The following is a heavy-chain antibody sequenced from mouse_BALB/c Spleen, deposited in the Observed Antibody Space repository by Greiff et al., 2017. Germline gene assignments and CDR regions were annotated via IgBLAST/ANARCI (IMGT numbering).Heavy chain of an antibody. CDR3: ARDRGWFAY. CDR1: GYTFSSYW. CDR2: IYPGGGYT. Sequence: VQLQQSGAELMKPGASVKISCKATGYTFSSYWIEWVKQRPGHGLEWIGDIYPGGGYTNYNEKFKGKATLTADTSSSTAYMQLSSLTSEDSAVYFCARDRGWFAYWGQGTLVTVSA. V-gene: IGHV1-63*02. J-gene: IGHJ3*01. D-gene: IGHD3-2*01.